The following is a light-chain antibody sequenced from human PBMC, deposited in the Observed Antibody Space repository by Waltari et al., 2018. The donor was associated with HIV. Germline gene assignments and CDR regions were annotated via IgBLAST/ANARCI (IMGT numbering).Light chain of an antibody. J-gene: IGLJ2*01. Sequence: SSDLTQAPSVSVSPGQTARISCPGHELANQYVHWYQEKSGQAPVLVMSRDSERPLGIPERISGSRSGSLATLTITGVLAEDEADYYCQSAAPDGTSVIFGGGTKLTVL. CDR1: ELANQY. V-gene: IGLV3-25*03. CDR3: QSAAPDGTSVI. CDR2: RDS.